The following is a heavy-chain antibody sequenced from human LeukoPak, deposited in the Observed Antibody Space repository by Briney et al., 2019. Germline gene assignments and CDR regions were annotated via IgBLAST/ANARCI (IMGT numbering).Heavy chain of an antibody. J-gene: IGHJ4*02. CDR1: GFTFSTYA. Sequence: HAGRSLRLSCAASGFTFSTYAMHWVRQAPGKGLEWVALISYDGSNKYYADSVKGRFTISRDNSKNTLYLQMNSLRAEDTAVYYCAKGYFSPYDYVSVIYCGGDCPDSPDYWGQGTLVTVSS. CDR3: AKGYFSPYDYVSVIYCGGDCPDSPDY. D-gene: IGHD2-21*02. CDR2: ISYDGSNK. V-gene: IGHV3-30*04.